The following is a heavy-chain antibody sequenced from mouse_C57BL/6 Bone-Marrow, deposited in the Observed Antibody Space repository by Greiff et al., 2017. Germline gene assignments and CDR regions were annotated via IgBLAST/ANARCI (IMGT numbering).Heavy chain of an antibody. D-gene: IGHD2-3*01. Sequence: QVQLQQSGAELVRPGTSVKMSCKASGYTFTNYWIGWAKQRPGHGLEWIGDIYPGGGYTNYNEKFKGKSTLTADKSYSTSYMQISSLTSEDSAIYSCARGDDGYWYYFDYWGQGTTLTVSS. V-gene: IGHV1-63*01. CDR1: GYTFTNYW. CDR3: ARGDDGYWYYFDY. J-gene: IGHJ2*01. CDR2: IYPGGGYT.